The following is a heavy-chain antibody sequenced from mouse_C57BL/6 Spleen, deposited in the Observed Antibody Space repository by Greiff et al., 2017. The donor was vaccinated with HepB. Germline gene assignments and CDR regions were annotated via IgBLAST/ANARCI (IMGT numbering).Heavy chain of an antibody. CDR3: ARPLFYWYFDV. D-gene: IGHD1-1*01. J-gene: IGHJ1*03. Sequence: EVKLMESGGGLVKPGGSLKLSCAASGFTFSDYGMHWVRQAPEKGLEWVAYISSGSSTSYYADTVKGRFTISRDNAKNTLFLQMTSLRSEDTAMYYCARPLFYWYFDVWGTGTTVTVSS. CDR2: ISSGSSTS. V-gene: IGHV5-17*01. CDR1: GFTFSDYG.